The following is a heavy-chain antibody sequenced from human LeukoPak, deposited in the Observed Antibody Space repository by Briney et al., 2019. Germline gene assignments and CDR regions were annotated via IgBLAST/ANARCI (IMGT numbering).Heavy chain of an antibody. CDR1: GSTFNNYY. J-gene: IGHJ4*02. CDR2: ISSSNITM. D-gene: IGHD3-10*01. Sequence: GGSLRLSCAASGSTFNNYYMTWIRQAPGKGLEWLSYISSSNITMYYADSVKGRFTISRDNAKNSLYLQMNSLRDEDTAVYYCAREGRRAITMVRGVIVYWGQGTLVTVSS. CDR3: AREGRRAITMVRGVIVY. V-gene: IGHV3-48*02.